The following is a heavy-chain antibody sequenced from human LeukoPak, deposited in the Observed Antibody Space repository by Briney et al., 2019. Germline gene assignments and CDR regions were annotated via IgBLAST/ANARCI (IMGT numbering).Heavy chain of an antibody. CDR1: GGSISSYY. V-gene: IGHV4-59*12. D-gene: IGHD5-12*01. J-gene: IGHJ6*03. CDR2: IYYSGST. Sequence: PSETLSLTCTVSGGSISSYYWSWIRQPPGKGLEWIGYIYYSGSTNYNPSLKSRVTISVDTSKNQFSLKLSSVTAADTAVYFCAREVYVDIVATIRHYYYYMDVWGKGTTVTISS. CDR3: AREVYVDIVATIRHYYYYMDV.